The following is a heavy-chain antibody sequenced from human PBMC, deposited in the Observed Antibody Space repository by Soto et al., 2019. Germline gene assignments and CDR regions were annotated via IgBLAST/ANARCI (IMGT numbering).Heavy chain of an antibody. J-gene: IGHJ6*04. Sequence: QVQLVQSGDEVRKPGSSVKVSCKASGYIFVNYGIAWVRQAPGQGLEWMGWISHYSGNTHYASKVQGRLTMTTDTSTSTAYMDLGSLTSDDTAVYYGAMVDNYVTPTPQDVWGKGTTVTVSS. D-gene: IGHD3-16*01. CDR1: GYIFVNYG. CDR3: AMVDNYVTPTPQDV. CDR2: ISHYSGNT. V-gene: IGHV1-18*01.